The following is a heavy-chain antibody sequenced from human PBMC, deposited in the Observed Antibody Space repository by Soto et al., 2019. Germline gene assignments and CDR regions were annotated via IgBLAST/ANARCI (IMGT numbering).Heavy chain of an antibody. Sequence: ASVKVSCKTSGYTFAAYYIHWVRQAPGQRLEWMGWINAGNGNTKYSQKFQGRVTITRDTSASTGYMELSSLRSEDTAVYYCARDPGYSYGYNWGQGTLVTVSS. D-gene: IGHD5-18*01. CDR3: ARDPGYSYGYN. V-gene: IGHV1-3*01. J-gene: IGHJ4*02. CDR2: INAGNGNT. CDR1: GYTFAAYY.